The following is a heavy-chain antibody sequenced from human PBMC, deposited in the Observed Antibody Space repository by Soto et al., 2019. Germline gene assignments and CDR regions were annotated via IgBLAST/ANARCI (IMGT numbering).Heavy chain of an antibody. V-gene: IGHV4-34*01. CDR1: GGSFSGYY. J-gene: IGHJ4*02. D-gene: IGHD6-13*01. CDR3: ARGRLDPGSSSWYHYFDY. CDR2: INHSGIT. Sequence: QVQLQQWGAGLLKPSETLSLTCAVYGGSFSGYYWSWIRQPPGKGLEWSGEINHSGITNYNPSLKSRVTISVDTSTNQFSLKLSSVTAADTAVYYCARGRLDPGSSSWYHYFDYWGQGTLVTVSS.